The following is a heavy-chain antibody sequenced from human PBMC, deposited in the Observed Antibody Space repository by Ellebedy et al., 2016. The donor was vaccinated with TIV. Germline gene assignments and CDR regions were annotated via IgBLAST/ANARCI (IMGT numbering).Heavy chain of an antibody. J-gene: IGHJ4*02. D-gene: IGHD2/OR15-2a*01. V-gene: IGHV3-33*07. CDR2: IWHDGTNR. CDR3: ARESCNNITCYFDY. Sequence: PGGSLRLSCAASGFTFRSYGMYWVRQAPGKGLEGVAVIWHDGTNRHYVDSVKGRFTISRDNSKNTLFLQMNSLRAEDTAVYYWARESCNNITCYFDYWGLGTLVTVSS. CDR1: GFTFRSYG.